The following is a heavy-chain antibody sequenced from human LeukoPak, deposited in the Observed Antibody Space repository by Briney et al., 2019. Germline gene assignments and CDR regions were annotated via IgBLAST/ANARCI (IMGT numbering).Heavy chain of an antibody. CDR2: IFYSGST. D-gene: IGHD5-18*01. CDR3: AGGYRGDAFDI. CDR1: GGSISSGDYY. J-gene: IGHJ3*02. Sequence: SETLSLTCTVSGGSISSGDYYWSWIRQPPGKGLEWIGYIFYSGSTYYNPSLKSRVTISVDTSKNQFSLKLSSVTAADTAVYYCAGGYRGDAFDIWGQGTMVTVSS. V-gene: IGHV4-30-4*01.